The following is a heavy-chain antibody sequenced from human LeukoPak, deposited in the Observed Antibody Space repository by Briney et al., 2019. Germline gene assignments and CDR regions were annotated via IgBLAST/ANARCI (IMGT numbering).Heavy chain of an antibody. J-gene: IGHJ3*02. D-gene: IGHD2-2*01. CDR3: ARDCSSTSCSPTVHDAFDI. CDR1: GGTFSSYA. V-gene: IGHV1-69*01. CDR2: IIPIFGTA. Sequence: WASVKVSCKASGGTFSSYAISWVRQAPGQGLEWMGGIIPIFGTANYAQKFQGRVTITADESTSTAYMELSSLRSEDTAVYYCARDCSSTSCSPTVHDAFDIWGQGTMVTVSS.